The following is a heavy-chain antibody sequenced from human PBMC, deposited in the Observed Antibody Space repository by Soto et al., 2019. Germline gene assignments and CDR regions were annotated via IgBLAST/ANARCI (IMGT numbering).Heavy chain of an antibody. D-gene: IGHD6-19*01. Sequence: QVQLVQSGAEVKKPGSSVKVSCKASGGTFSSYTISWVRQAPGQGLEWMGRIIPILGIANYAQKFQGRVTITADKSTSTAYMELSSLSSEDTAVYYCARVRAVAGTEWFDPWGQGTLVTVSS. CDR1: GGTFSSYT. J-gene: IGHJ5*02. V-gene: IGHV1-69*02. CDR2: IIPILGIA. CDR3: ARVRAVAGTEWFDP.